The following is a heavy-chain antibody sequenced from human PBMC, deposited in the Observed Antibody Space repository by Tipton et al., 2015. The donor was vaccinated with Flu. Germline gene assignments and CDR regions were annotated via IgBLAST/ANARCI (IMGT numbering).Heavy chain of an antibody. CDR3: ARHSSSLGRPVDC. V-gene: IGHV4-59*08. CDR2: IYSSGST. CDR1: GGSTSNYY. D-gene: IGHD6-6*01. Sequence: TLSLTCTASGGSTSNYYWNWIRQPPGKGLEWIGYIYSSGSTNFNPSLKSRVTISVDTSKNQFSLKLNSVTAADTAVYYCARHSSSLGRPVDCWGQGTLVTVSS. J-gene: IGHJ4*02.